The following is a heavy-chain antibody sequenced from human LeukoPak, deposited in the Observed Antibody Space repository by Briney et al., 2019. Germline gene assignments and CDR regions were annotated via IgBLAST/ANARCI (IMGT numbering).Heavy chain of an antibody. D-gene: IGHD2-2*02. CDR2: MNPNNGNT. CDR3: VRDAEGAAISVNYWFDP. J-gene: IGHJ5*02. CDR1: GFTFTSYD. V-gene: IGHV1-8*01. Sequence: ASVKVSCKASGFTFTSYDINWVRQASGQGLEWMGWMNPNNGNTGYAQKFRGRVTMTRDTSISTAYLELTGLRSEDTAVYYCVRDAEGAAISVNYWFDPWGQGTLVTVSS.